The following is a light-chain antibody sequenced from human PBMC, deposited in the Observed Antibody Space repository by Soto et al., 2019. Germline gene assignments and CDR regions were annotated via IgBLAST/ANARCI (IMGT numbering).Light chain of an antibody. V-gene: IGKV2-30*02. CDR2: KVS. CDR1: QSLVHSDGIAY. Sequence: EVVMTQPPLSLPVTLGQPASISCRPNQSLVHSDGIAYFSWFQQRPGRSPRRLIYKVSNRDSGVPARFSGSGSGTDFALKISRVEAEDVGVYYCMQGTHWPITFGQGTRLEI. J-gene: IGKJ5*01. CDR3: MQGTHWPIT.